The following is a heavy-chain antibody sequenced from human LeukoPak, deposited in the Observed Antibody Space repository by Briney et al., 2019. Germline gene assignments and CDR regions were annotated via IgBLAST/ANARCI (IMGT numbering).Heavy chain of an antibody. J-gene: IGHJ4*02. CDR2: IILIFGTA. D-gene: IGHD6-13*01. V-gene: IGHV1-69*06. CDR3: ARSSIIAAAGPYYFDY. CDR1: GGTFTSYA. Sequence: SVKVSCKASGGTFTSYAISWVRQAPGQGLEWMGGIILIFGTANYAQKFQGRVTITADKSTSTAYMELISLRSEDTAVYYCARSSIIAAAGPYYFDYWGQGTLVTVSS.